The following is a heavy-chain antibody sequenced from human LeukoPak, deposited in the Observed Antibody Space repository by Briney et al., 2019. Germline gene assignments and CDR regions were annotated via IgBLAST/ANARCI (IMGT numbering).Heavy chain of an antibody. CDR2: IYYSGST. J-gene: IGHJ3*02. CDR3: AREPPYGGDAFDI. Sequence: SETLSLTCTVSGGSISSSSYYWGWIRQPPGKGLEWIGSIYYSGSTNYNPSLKSRVTISVDTSKNQFSLKLSSVTAADTAVYYCAREPPYGGDAFDIWGQGTMVTVSS. CDR1: GGSISSSSYY. V-gene: IGHV4-39*07. D-gene: IGHD3-10*01.